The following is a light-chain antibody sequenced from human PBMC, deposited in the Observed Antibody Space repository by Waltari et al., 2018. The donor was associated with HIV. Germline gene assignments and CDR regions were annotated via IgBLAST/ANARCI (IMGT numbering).Light chain of an antibody. Sequence: QSALTQPQSASGSPGQSVTLSCTGTSSDVGGYNYVSWHQQHPGKAPKLMIYDVIKRPSGVPDRCSGSKSGNTASLTVSGLQPEDEADYYCSSHAGSKVVFGGGTRLTVL. J-gene: IGLJ2*01. CDR3: SSHAGSKVV. CDR2: DVI. CDR1: SSDVGGYNY. V-gene: IGLV2-8*01.